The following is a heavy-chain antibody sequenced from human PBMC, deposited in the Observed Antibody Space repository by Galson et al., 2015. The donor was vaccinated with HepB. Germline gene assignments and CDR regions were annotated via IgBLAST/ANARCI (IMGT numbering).Heavy chain of an antibody. D-gene: IGHD6-19*01. CDR2: INHSGST. CDR1: GGSFSGYY. J-gene: IGHJ2*01. V-gene: IGHV4-34*01. CDR3: ARLMSKWLTYPANWYFDL. Sequence: SETLSLTCAVYGGSFSGYYWSWIRQPPGKGLEWIGEINHSGSTNYNPSLKSRVTISVDTSKNQFSLKLSSVTAADTAVYYCARLMSKWLTYPANWYFDLWGRGTLVTVSS.